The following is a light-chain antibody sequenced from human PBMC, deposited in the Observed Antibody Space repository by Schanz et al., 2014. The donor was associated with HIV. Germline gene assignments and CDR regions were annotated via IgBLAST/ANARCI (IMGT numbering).Light chain of an antibody. CDR1: QIISTS. CDR3: QQYVSSPYI. CDR2: GAS. V-gene: IGKV3-20*01. Sequence: EAVLTQSPATLSVYPGERVTLSCRTTQIISTSLAWYQQRPGQPPRLLVYGASSRAAGIPDRFSGSGSGTDFTLTISRLEPEDFAVYYCQQYVSSPYIFGQGTKLEIK. J-gene: IGKJ2*01.